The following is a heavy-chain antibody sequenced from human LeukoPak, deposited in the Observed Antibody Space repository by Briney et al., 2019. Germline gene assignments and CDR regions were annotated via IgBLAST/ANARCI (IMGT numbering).Heavy chain of an antibody. J-gene: IGHJ4*02. D-gene: IGHD4-23*01. CDR2: INHSGST. V-gene: IGHV4-34*01. CDR3: ASRDYGGNPLSGY. CDR1: GGSFSGYY. Sequence: SETLSLTCAVYGGSFSGYYWSWIRQPPGKGLEWIGEINHSGSTNYNPSLKSRVTISVDTSKNQFSLKLSSVTAADTAVYYCASRDYGGNPLSGYWGRGTLVTVSS.